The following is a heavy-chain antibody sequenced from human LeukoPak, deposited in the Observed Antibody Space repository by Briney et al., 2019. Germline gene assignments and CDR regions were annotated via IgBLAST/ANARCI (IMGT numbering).Heavy chain of an antibody. CDR2: INHSGST. CDR1: GGSFSGYY. V-gene: IGHV4-34*01. Sequence: SETLSLTCAVYGGSFSGYYWSWIRQPPGKGLEWIGEINHSGSTNYHPSLKSRVTISVDMSKNQFSLKLSSVTAADTAVYYCARDITVPYFDYWGQGTLVTVSS. D-gene: IGHD4-11*01. J-gene: IGHJ4*02. CDR3: ARDITVPYFDY.